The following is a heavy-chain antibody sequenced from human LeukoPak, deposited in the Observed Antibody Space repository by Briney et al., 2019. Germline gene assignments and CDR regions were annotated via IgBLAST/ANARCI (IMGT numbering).Heavy chain of an antibody. CDR1: GFAFSTYG. J-gene: IGHJ5*02. V-gene: IGHV3-30*02. D-gene: IGHD2-15*01. CDR2: IRYDGNNK. CDR3: ARSREPPSPIAARGLDP. Sequence: GGSLRLSCAASGFAFSTYGMHWVRQAPGKGLEWVAFIRYDGNNKYYADSVKGRFTISRDNSKNMLYLEMKSLRPEDTAVYYCARSREPPSPIAARGLDPWGQGTLVIVSS.